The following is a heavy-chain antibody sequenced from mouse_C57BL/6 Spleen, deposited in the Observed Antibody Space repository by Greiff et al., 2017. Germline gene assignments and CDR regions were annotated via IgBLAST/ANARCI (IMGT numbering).Heavy chain of an antibody. V-gene: IGHV1-53*01. D-gene: IGHD2-4*01. J-gene: IGHJ2*01. Sequence: QVQLQQPGTELVKPGASVKLSCKASGYTFTSYWMPWVKQRPGQGLEWIGNINPSNGGTNYNEKFKSKATLTVDKSSSTAYMQLSSLTSEDAAVYYCARCRDYARDFDYWGQGTTLTVSS. CDR2: INPSNGGT. CDR1: GYTFTSYW. CDR3: ARCRDYARDFDY.